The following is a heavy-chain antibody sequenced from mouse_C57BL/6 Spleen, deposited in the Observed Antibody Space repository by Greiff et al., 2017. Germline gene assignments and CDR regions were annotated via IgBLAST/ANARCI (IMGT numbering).Heavy chain of an antibody. CDR1: GYSITSGYY. V-gene: IGHV3-6*01. J-gene: IGHJ2*01. Sequence: EVQLVESGPGLVKPSQSLSLTCSVTGYSITSGYYWNWIRQFPGNKLEWMGYISYDGSNNYNPSLKNRISITRDTSKNQFFLKLNSVTTEDTATYYCARAGVYFDYWGQGTTLTVSS. CDR3: ARAGVYFDY. CDR2: ISYDGSN.